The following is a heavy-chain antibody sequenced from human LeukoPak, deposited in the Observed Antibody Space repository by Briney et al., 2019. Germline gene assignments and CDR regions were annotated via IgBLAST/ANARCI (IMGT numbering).Heavy chain of an antibody. V-gene: IGHV4-4*07. D-gene: IGHD6-19*01. CDR1: GGSISNYH. CDR2: IHTSGST. CDR3: ARRDISSGWSFDY. Sequence: PSETLSLTCTVSGGSISNYHWSWIRQPAGKGLEWIGQIHTSGSTNYNPPLKSRVTMSIDTPENQLSLTIRSVTAADTAVYYCARRDISSGWSFDYWGQGTLVTVLS. J-gene: IGHJ4*02.